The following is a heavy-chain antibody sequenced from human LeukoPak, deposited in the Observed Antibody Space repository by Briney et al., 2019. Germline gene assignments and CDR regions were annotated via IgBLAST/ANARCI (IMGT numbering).Heavy chain of an antibody. CDR2: ISWNSDSI. CDR1: GVPFDDYA. D-gene: IGHD5-12*01. Sequence: SGGSLRLSCAASGVPFDDYAMHWVRQAPGKGLEWVSRISWNSDSIDYADSVKGRFTISRDNAKNSLYLQINSLRAEDPALYYCAKVKSGYERDAFDIWGQGTMATVSA. J-gene: IGHJ3*02. CDR3: AKVKSGYERDAFDI. V-gene: IGHV3-9*01.